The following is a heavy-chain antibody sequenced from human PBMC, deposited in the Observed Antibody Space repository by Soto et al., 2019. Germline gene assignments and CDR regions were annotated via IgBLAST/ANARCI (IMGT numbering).Heavy chain of an antibody. Sequence: EVQLVESGGGLVQPGGSLKLSCAASGFTFSGSAMHWVRQASGKGLEWVGRIRSKANSYATAYAASVKGRFTISRDDSKNTAYRQMHSLKTEDTAVYYCWDGMDVWGQGTTVTVSS. CDR2: IRSKANSYAT. CDR3: WDGMDV. CDR1: GFTFSGSA. V-gene: IGHV3-73*02. J-gene: IGHJ6*02.